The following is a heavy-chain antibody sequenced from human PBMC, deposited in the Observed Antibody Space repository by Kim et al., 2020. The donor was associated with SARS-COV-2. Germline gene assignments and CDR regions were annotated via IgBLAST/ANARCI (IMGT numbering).Heavy chain of an antibody. CDR2: T. J-gene: IGHJ4*02. Sequence: TNYARKCQGRVTMTRDTSISTAYMELSRLRSDDTAVYYCARVMAAAGYDYWGQGTLVTVSS. D-gene: IGHD6-13*01. V-gene: IGHV1-2*02. CDR3: ARVMAAAGYDY.